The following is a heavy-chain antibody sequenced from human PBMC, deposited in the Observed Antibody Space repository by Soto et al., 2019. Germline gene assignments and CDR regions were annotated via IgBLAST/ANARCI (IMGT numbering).Heavy chain of an antibody. D-gene: IGHD2-2*01. CDR3: ADLSRYCTSSNCD. V-gene: IGHV3-23*01. CDR1: GFTFSSYC. J-gene: IGHJ4*02. Sequence: GSLRLSCAASGFTFSSYCMSWVRQAPGKGLEWVSTIGTSASTYYGDSVRGRFTISRDNSRNTLYLQMNSLRAEDTAVYYCADLSRYCTSSNCDWGQGTLVTVSS. CDR2: IGTSAST.